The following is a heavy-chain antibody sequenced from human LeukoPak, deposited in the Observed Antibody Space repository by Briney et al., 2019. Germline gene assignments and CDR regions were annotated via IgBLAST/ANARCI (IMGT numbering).Heavy chain of an antibody. CDR2: INPNSGGT. V-gene: IGHV1-2*02. CDR3: ARDNLGGWFDP. Sequence: SVKVSYKASGYTFTGYYIHWVRQAPGQGLEWMGWINPNSGGTNYAQKFQGRVTMTRDTSISTAYMELSRLRSDDTAVYYCARDNLGGWFDPWGQGTLVTVSS. CDR1: GYTFTGYY. D-gene: IGHD1-20*01. J-gene: IGHJ5*02.